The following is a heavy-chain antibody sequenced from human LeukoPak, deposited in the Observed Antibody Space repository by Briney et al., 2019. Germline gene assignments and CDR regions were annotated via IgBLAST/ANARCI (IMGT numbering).Heavy chain of an antibody. Sequence: GGSQRLSCAASGFTFSSYGMHWVRQAPGKGLEWVAVISYDGSNKYYADSVKGRLTISRDNSKNTLYLQMNSLRAEDTAVYYCAKVGPITMIVVGHYFDYWGQGTLVTVSS. V-gene: IGHV3-30*18. J-gene: IGHJ4*02. CDR2: ISYDGSNK. CDR3: AKVGPITMIVVGHYFDY. CDR1: GFTFSSYG. D-gene: IGHD3-22*01.